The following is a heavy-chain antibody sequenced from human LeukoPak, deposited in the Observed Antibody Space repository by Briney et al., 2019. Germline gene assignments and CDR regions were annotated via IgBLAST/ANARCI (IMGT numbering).Heavy chain of an antibody. CDR3: AKDLSSQWSTDIKHYGMNV. CDR1: GFTFDDYS. V-gene: IGHV3-9*01. Sequence: PGRSLRLSCAASGFTFDDYSMHWVRQAPGKGLEWVSGISWNSFSIGYADSVKGRFTISRDNAKNSLYLQMNSLRTEDTALYYCAKDLSSQWSTDIKHYGMNVWGQGTTVTVSS. J-gene: IGHJ6*02. CDR2: ISWNSFSI. D-gene: IGHD2-15*01.